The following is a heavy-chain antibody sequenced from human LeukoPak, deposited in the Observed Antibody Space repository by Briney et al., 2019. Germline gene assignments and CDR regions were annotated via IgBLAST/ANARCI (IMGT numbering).Heavy chain of an antibody. D-gene: IGHD4-11*01. V-gene: IGHV1-46*01. CDR3: AREVTRLGYYYYGMDA. CDR1: GYTFTSYY. J-gene: IGHJ6*02. Sequence: ASVKVSCKASGYTFTSYYMHWVRQAPGQGLEWMGIINPSGGSTSYAQKFQGRVTMTRDTSTSTVYMELSSLRSEDTAVYYCAREVTRLGYYYYGMDAWGQGTTVTVSS. CDR2: INPSGGST.